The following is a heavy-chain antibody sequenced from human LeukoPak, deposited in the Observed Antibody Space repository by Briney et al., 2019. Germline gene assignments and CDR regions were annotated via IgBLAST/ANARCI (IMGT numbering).Heavy chain of an antibody. CDR3: ARSDSSSWYLDYYYYMDV. J-gene: IGHJ6*03. Sequence: ASVKVSCKASGYTFTGYYMHWVRQAPGQGLEWMGWINPNSGGTKYAQKFQGKVTMTRDTSISTAYMELSRLRSDDTAVYYCARSDSSSWYLDYYYYMDVWGKGTTVTISS. CDR1: GYTFTGYY. D-gene: IGHD6-13*01. V-gene: IGHV1-2*02. CDR2: INPNSGGT.